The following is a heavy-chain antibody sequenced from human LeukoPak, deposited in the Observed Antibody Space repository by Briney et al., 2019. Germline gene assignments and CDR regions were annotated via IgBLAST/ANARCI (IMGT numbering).Heavy chain of an antibody. CDR1: GGSISSGGYY. D-gene: IGHD3-22*01. V-gene: IGHV4-39*07. J-gene: IGHJ4*02. CDR2: INHSGST. CDR3: ASTCLTYYYDSSGYCVDY. Sequence: SETLSLTCTVSGGSISSGGYYWSWIRQPPGKGLEWIGEINHSGSTNYNPSLKSRVTISVDTPKNQFSLKLSSVTAADTAVYYCASTCLTYYYDSSGYCVDYWGQGTLVTVSS.